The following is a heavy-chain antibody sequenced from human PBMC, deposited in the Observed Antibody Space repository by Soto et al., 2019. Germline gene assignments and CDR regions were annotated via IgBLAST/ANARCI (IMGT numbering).Heavy chain of an antibody. J-gene: IGHJ6*02. CDR3: ARLRFLEWLSPRNYGMDV. D-gene: IGHD3-3*01. V-gene: IGHV1-18*04. CDR2: ISAYNGNT. Sequence: SVKGSCRASCYTFTSYGISWVRQAPVQGLEWMGWISAYNGNTNYAQKLQGRVTMTTDTSTSTAYMELRSLRSDDTAVYYCARLRFLEWLSPRNYGMDVWGQGTTVTVYS. CDR1: CYTFTSYG.